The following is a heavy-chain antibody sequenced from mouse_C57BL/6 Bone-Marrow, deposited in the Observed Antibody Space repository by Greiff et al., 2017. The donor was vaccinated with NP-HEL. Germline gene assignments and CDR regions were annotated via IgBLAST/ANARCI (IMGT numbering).Heavy chain of an antibody. CDR1: GFTFSNYW. Sequence: EVQGVESGGGLVQPGGSMKLSCVASGFTFSNYWMNWVRQSPEKGLEWVAQIRLKSDNYATHYAESVKGRFTISRDDSKSSVYLQMNNLRAEDTGIYYCTSFYYYGSSYGYWGQGTTLTVSS. J-gene: IGHJ2*01. D-gene: IGHD1-1*01. CDR3: TSFYYYGSSYGY. V-gene: IGHV6-3*01. CDR2: IRLKSDNYAT.